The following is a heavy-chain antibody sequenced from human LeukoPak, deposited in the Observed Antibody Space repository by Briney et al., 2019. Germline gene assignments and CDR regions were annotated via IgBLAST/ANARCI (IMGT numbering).Heavy chain of an antibody. D-gene: IGHD2-2*01. Sequence: GRSLRPSCAASGFTFSSYGMHWVRQAPGKGLEWVAVIWYDGSNKYYADSVKGRFTISRDNPKNTLYLQMNSLRAEDTAVYYCARDLGCSSTSCPYNWFDPWGQGTLVTVSS. CDR1: GFTFSSYG. CDR2: IWYDGSNK. J-gene: IGHJ5*02. CDR3: ARDLGCSSTSCPYNWFDP. V-gene: IGHV3-33*01.